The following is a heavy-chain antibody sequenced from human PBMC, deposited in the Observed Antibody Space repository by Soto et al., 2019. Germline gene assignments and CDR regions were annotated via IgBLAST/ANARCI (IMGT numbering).Heavy chain of an antibody. CDR1: GFPFNTNP. CDR2: ISTSIDAT. D-gene: IGHD6-6*01. CDR3: AKDRTVAARNFDY. Sequence: DVQLLESGGGLVQPGGPLRLSCPALGFPFNTNPMAWVGRAPGKGLEWVSSISTSIDATYYADSVKGRFTISRDDSKNTLYLQMNSLRAEDTAVYYCAKDRTVAARNFDYWGQGTLVTVSS. V-gene: IGHV3-23*01. J-gene: IGHJ4*02.